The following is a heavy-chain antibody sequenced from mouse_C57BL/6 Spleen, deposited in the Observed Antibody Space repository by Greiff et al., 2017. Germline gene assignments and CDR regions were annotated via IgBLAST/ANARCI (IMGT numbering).Heavy chain of an antibody. CDR2: IDPENGDT. CDR1: GFNIKDDY. CDR3: TAGITTASSWFAY. J-gene: IGHJ3*01. V-gene: IGHV14-4*01. D-gene: IGHD1-2*01. Sequence: VQLQQSGAELVRPGASVKLSCTASGFNIKDDYMHWVKQRPEQGLEWIGWIDPENGDTEYASKFQGKATITAETSSNTAYLQLSSLTSEDTAVYYCTAGITTASSWFAYWGQGTLVTVSA.